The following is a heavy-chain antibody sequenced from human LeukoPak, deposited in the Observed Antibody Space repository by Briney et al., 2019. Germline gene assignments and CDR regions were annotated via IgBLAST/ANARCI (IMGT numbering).Heavy chain of an antibody. CDR1: GGSISSHY. CDR2: IYYSGST. J-gene: IGHJ3*02. V-gene: IGHV4-59*11. Sequence: SETLSLTCTVSGGSISSHYWSWIRQPPGRGLEWIGYIYYSGSTNYNPSLKSRVTISVDTSKNQFSLKLSSVTAADTAVYYCARPGTGYDILTGYFRAFDIWGQGTMVTVSS. CDR3: ARPGTGYDILTGYFRAFDI. D-gene: IGHD3-9*01.